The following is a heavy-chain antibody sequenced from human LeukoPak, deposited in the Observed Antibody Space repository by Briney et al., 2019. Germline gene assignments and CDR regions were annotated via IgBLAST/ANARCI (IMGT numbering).Heavy chain of an antibody. CDR1: GXSISSYY. V-gene: IGHV4-59*01. Sequence: SETLSLTCTVSGXSISSYYGTWIRQPAGKGLEWIVYIYYSGITNHNPSLKSRVTISVDTSKNQFSLKLSSVTAADTAVYYCATGVTYTDYWGQGTLVTVSS. J-gene: IGHJ4*02. CDR3: ATGVTYTDY. D-gene: IGHD2-21*02. CDR2: IYYSGIT.